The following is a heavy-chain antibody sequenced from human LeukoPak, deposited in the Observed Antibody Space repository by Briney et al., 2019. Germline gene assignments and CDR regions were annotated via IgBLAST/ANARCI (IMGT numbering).Heavy chain of an antibody. CDR3: ATDVPAASIFSY. D-gene: IGHD2-2*01. Sequence: GGSLRLSCAASGFTFSTHWMHWVRQAPGTGLVWVSLISSDGSNTNYADSVKGRFTISRDNAKNTLYLQMNSLRAEDTAVYYCATDVPAASIFSYWGQGNLVTVSS. V-gene: IGHV3-74*01. CDR2: ISSDGSNT. J-gene: IGHJ4*02. CDR1: GFTFSTHW.